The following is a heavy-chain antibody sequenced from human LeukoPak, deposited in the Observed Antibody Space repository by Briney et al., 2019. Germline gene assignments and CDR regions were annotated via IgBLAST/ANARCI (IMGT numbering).Heavy chain of an antibody. CDR3: AETPWFGELSENWFDP. CDR2: IIPIFGTA. D-gene: IGHD3-10*01. Sequence: SVKVSCKASGGTFSSYAISWVRQAPGQGLEWMGRIIPIFGTANYAQKFQGRATITTDESTSTAYMELSSLRSEDTAVYYCAETPWFGELSENWFDPWGQGTLVTVSS. CDR1: GGTFSSYA. J-gene: IGHJ5*02. V-gene: IGHV1-69*05.